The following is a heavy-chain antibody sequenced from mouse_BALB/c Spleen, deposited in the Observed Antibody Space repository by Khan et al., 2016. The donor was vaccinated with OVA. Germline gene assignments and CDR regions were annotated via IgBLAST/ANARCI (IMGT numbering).Heavy chain of an antibody. CDR3: ARSNYCGYTVAY. CDR1: GYTFTDYY. CDR2: ISPGSGDT. D-gene: IGHD1-2*01. Sequence: QVQLKESGAELARPGASVKLSCKASGYTFTDYYINWVKQRTGQGLEWIGEISPGSGDTYYNERFKGKATLTADKSSSTAYMQLSSLTSEGCTVYVCARSNYCGYTVAYWGQGTLVTVSA. J-gene: IGHJ3*01. V-gene: IGHV1-77*01.